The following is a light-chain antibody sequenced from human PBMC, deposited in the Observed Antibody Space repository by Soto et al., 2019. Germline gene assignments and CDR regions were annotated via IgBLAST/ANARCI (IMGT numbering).Light chain of an antibody. CDR2: DAS. V-gene: IGKV3-11*01. CDR3: QQRSSRPPIT. CDR1: QDVGTY. J-gene: IGKJ5*01. Sequence: EIVLTQSPATLSLSPGERATLSCRASQDVGTYLVWYQQKPGQAPRLLIYDASNRATGIPARFSGRGSGTDFTLTISSLEPEDFAIYYCQQRSSRPPITFGQGTRLEIK.